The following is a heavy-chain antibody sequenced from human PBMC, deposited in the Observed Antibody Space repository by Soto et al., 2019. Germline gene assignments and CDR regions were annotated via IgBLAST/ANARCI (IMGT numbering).Heavy chain of an antibody. CDR2: INHSGST. J-gene: IGHJ5*02. CDR3: ARVREPLTGGPWFDP. CDR1: GGSFSGYY. V-gene: IGHV4-34*01. Sequence: QVQLQQWGAGLLKPSETLSLTCAVYGGSFSGYYWSWIRQPPGKGLEWIGEINHSGSTNYNPSLKSRVTISVHTSKNQFSLKLSSVTAADTAVYYCARVREPLTGGPWFDPWGQGTLVTVSS. D-gene: IGHD1-26*01.